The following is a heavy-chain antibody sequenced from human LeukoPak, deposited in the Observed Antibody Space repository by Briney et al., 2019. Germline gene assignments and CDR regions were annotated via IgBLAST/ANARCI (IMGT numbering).Heavy chain of an antibody. J-gene: IGHJ4*02. CDR3: TRDEGDDYFDN. V-gene: IGHV3-15*04. CDR1: GFPFSDAW. Sequence: GGSLRLSCAASGFPFSDAWMSWVRQAPGKGLEWVGRIESKTDSGSTEYAAPVKGRFTISRDDSKNTLYLQMNSLKTEDTAVYYCTRDEGDDYFDNWGQGTLVTVSS. D-gene: IGHD3-16*01. CDR2: IESKTDSGST.